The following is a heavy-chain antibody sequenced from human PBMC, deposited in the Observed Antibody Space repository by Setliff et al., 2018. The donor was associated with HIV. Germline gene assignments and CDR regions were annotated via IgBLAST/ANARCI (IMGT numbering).Heavy chain of an antibody. V-gene: IGHV4-39*01. CDR2: VYYSGGT. CDR1: GGSVSDTSYY. D-gene: IGHD2-21*01. Sequence: PSETLSLTCTVSGGSVSDTSYYWGWIRQPPGKGLEWLANVYYSGGTYYNTSLNSRVTISVDTSRNQFSLKLTSVTAADTALYFCARGRPFGKFVDYFDSWGQGKLVTVSS. J-gene: IGHJ4*02. CDR3: ARGRPFGKFVDYFDS.